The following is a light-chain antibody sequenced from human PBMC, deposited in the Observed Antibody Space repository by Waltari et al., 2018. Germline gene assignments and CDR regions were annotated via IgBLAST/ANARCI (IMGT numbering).Light chain of an antibody. CDR3: QQYNDWPPT. Sequence: EIVMTQSPATLSVSVGERATLSCRASQRFGSNLAWYQLKPGQAPRLLLSGASTRATDIPARFSGSGSGTEFTLTISSLQSEDFAVYYCQQYNDWPPTFGGGTKVEIK. V-gene: IGKV3-15*01. CDR1: QRFGSN. J-gene: IGKJ4*01. CDR2: GAS.